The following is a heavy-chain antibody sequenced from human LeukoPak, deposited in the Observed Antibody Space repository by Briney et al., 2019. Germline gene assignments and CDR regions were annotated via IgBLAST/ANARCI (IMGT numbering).Heavy chain of an antibody. CDR1: GFTFSDYY. CDR3: ARTGSGIQLWFPEVDY. D-gene: IGHD5-18*01. CDR2: ISSSSSYT. Sequence: GGSLRLSCAASGFTFSDYYMSWIRQAPGKGLEWASYISSSSSYTNYADSVKGRFTISRDNAKNSLYLQMNSLRAEDTAVYYCARTGSGIQLWFPEVDYWGQGTLVTVSS. J-gene: IGHJ4*02. V-gene: IGHV3-11*06.